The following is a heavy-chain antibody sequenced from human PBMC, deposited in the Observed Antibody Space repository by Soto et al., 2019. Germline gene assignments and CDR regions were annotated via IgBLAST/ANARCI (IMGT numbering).Heavy chain of an antibody. CDR2: IYWDDDK. CDR1: GFSLSTYHMG. J-gene: IGHJ4*02. V-gene: IGHV2-5*02. D-gene: IGHD5-12*01. CDR3: AQAGTYDRLTFDH. Sequence: QITLKESGPTLVRPAQTLTLTCDFSGFSLSTYHMGVAWIRQPPGKALEWLALIYWDDDKRYSPSLKDRRAISKDTSSNQVVLTITNMDPGDTATYCCAQAGTYDRLTFDHWCPVTLVTVSS.